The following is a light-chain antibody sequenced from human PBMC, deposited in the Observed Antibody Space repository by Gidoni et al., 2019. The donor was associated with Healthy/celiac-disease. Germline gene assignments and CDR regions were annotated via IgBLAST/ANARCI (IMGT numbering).Light chain of an antibody. CDR3: QVWDSSSDHWV. CDR1: NIGSKS. CDR2: DDS. J-gene: IGLJ3*02. V-gene: IGLV3-21*03. Sequence: SYVRPLPPSLPAAPGKTARITCGGNNIGSKSVHWYQKKPGQAPVLVVYDDSDRSSGIPERFSGSNSGNTATLTTSRVEAGDEADYYCQVWDSSSDHWVFGGGTKLTVL.